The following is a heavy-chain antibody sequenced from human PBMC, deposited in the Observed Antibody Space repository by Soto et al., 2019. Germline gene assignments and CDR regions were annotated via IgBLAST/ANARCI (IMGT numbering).Heavy chain of an antibody. V-gene: IGHV1-46*03. Sequence: ASVKVSCKASGGTFSSYAISCVRQAPGQGLEWMGIINPSGGSTSYAQKFQGRVTMTRDTSTSTVYMELSSLRSEDTAVYYCARGGDFYGDRIDYWGQGTLVTVSS. J-gene: IGHJ4*02. CDR2: INPSGGST. D-gene: IGHD4-17*01. CDR3: ARGGDFYGDRIDY. CDR1: GGTFSSYA.